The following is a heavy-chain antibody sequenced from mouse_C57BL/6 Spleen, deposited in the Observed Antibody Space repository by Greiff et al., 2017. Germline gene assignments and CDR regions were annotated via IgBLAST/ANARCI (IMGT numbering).Heavy chain of an antibody. CDR1: GFTFTDYY. CDR3: ARDWDVSWFAY. Sequence: EVQRVESGGGLVQPGGSLSLSCAASGFTFTDYYMSWVRQPPGKALEWLGFIRNKANGYTTEYSASVKGRFTISRDNSQSILYLQMNALSAEDRATYYCARDWDVSWFAYWGQGTLVTVSA. D-gene: IGHD4-1*01. V-gene: IGHV7-3*01. CDR2: IRNKANGYTT. J-gene: IGHJ3*01.